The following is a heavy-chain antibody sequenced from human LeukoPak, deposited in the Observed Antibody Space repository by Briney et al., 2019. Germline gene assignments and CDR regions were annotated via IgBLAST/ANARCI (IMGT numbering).Heavy chain of an antibody. V-gene: IGHV3-21*01. D-gene: IGHD2-8*01. J-gene: IGHJ4*02. CDR1: GFTFSTYS. CDR2: ISSSSSYI. Sequence: GGSLRLSCAASGFTFSTYSMNWVRQAPGKGLVWLSSISSSSSYIYYAHSVKGRFTISRDNAKHSLYLEMYSLRAEDTAVYYCARAYWTNGVCYFSRVYLDYWGQGTLVTVSS. CDR3: ARAYWTNGVCYFSRVYLDY.